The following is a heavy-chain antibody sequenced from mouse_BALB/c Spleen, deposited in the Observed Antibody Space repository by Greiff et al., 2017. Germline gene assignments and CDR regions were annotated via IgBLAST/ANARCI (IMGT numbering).Heavy chain of an antibody. V-gene: IGHV1S81*02. D-gene: IGHD3-1*01. CDR1: GYTFTSYY. CDR3: TRSAGLYAMDD. J-gene: IGHJ4*01. Sequence: QVQLQQPGAELVKPGASVKLSCKASGYTFTSYYMYWVKQRPGQGLEWIGGINPSNGGTNFNEKFKSKATLTVDKSSSTAYMQLSSLTSEDSAVYYCTRSAGLYAMDDWGQGTSVTVSS. CDR2: INPSNGGT.